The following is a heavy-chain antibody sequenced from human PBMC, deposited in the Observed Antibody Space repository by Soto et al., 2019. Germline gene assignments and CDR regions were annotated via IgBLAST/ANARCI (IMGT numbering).Heavy chain of an antibody. CDR2: IYYSGST. CDR3: AREHTVFGVVTPWYYYGMDV. CDR1: GGSISSYY. Sequence: SETLSLTCTVSGGSISSYYWSWIRQPPGKGLEWIGYIYYSGSTNYNPSLKSRVTISVDTSKNQFSLKLGSVTAADTAVYYCAREHTVFGVVTPWYYYGMDVWGQGTTVTVSS. V-gene: IGHV4-59*12. D-gene: IGHD3-3*01. J-gene: IGHJ6*02.